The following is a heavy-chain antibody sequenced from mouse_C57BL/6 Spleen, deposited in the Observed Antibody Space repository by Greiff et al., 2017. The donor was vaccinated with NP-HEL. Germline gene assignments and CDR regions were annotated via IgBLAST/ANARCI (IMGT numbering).Heavy chain of an antibody. CDR1: GYTFTDYY. J-gene: IGHJ3*01. D-gene: IGHD2-5*01. CDR2: IFPGSGST. V-gene: IGHV1-75*01. CDR3: ARSLYYSNPAWFAY. Sequence: QVQLQQSGPELVKPGASVKISCKASGYTFTDYYINWVKQRPGQGLEWIGWIFPGSGSTYYNEKFKGKATLTVDKSSSTAYMLLSSLTSEDSAVYFCARSLYYSNPAWFAYWGQGTLVTVSA.